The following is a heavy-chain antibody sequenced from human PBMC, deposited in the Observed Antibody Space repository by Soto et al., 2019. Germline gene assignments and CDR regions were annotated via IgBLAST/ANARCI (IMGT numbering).Heavy chain of an antibody. J-gene: IGHJ3*02. CDR2: INTYNGNT. V-gene: IGHV1-18*01. D-gene: IGHD6-13*01. CDR1: GYTFTSHG. CDR3: ARDLLYSTRSTVRFDI. Sequence: VQLVQSGVEVKKPGASVKVSCNASGYTFTSHGISWVRQAPGQGLEWMGWINTYNGNTNYAQKVQGRVTMTTETSTSTAYMELRSLRSYDTAVYYCARDLLYSTRSTVRFDIWGQGTMLTVSS.